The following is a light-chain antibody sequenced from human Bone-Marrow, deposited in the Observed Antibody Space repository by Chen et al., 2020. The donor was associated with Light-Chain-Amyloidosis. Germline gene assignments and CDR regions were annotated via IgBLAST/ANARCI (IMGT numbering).Light chain of an antibody. J-gene: IGKJ4*01. Sequence: EIVLTQSPGTLSLSPGERATLSCRASQSVSSSYLAWYQQKPGQAPRLLIYGASSRATGIPDRCSGSGSGTDFTLTISRLEPEDFAGDYCQQYGSSPPVTFGGGTKVEI. CDR1: QSVSSSY. CDR3: QQYGSSPPVT. V-gene: IGKV3-20*01. CDR2: GAS.